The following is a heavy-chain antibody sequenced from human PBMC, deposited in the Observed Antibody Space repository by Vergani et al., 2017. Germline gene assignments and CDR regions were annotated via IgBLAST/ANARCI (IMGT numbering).Heavy chain of an antibody. CDR2: ISSSSSTI. V-gene: IGHV3-48*04. Sequence: EVQLVESGGGLVQPGGSLRLSCAASGFTFSSYSMNWVRQAPGKGLEWVSYISSSSSTIYYADSVKGRFTISRDNAKNSLYLQMNSLRAEDTAVYYCARDRRGMVRATGWFDPWGQGTLVTVSS. CDR1: GFTFSSYS. CDR3: ARDRRGMVRATGWFDP. D-gene: IGHD3-10*01. J-gene: IGHJ5*02.